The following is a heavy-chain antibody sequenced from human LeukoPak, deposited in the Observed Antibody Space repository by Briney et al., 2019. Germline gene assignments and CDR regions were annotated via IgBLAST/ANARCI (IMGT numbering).Heavy chain of an antibody. CDR2: IWPDGINK. CDR3: AKDCGGDCHVYC. J-gene: IGHJ4*02. V-gene: IGHV3-30*02. Sequence: GGSLRLSCAASGFTFSDYCMHWVRQAPGKWLEWVAAIWPDGINKDYADSVRGRFTISRDNSKNILYAQMNSLTAEDTAVYYCAKDCGGDCHVYCWGQGTLVTVSS. D-gene: IGHD2-21*02. CDR1: GFTFSDYC.